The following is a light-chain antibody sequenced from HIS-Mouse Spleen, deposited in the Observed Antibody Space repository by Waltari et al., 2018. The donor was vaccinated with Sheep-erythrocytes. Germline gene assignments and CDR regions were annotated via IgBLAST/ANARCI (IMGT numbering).Light chain of an antibody. CDR2: LGS. V-gene: IGKV2-28*01. CDR1: QSLLHSNGYNY. Sequence: DILMTQSPLSLPVTPGEPASISCTSRQSLLHSNGYNYLDWYLQKPGQSPQLLIYLGSNRASGVPDRFSGSGSGTDFTLKISRVEAEDVGVYYCMQALQTPLTFGGGTKVEIK. J-gene: IGKJ4*01. CDR3: MQALQTPLT.